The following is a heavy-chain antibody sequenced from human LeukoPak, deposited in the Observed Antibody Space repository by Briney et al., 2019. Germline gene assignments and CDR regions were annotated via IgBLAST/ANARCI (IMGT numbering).Heavy chain of an antibody. CDR3: ARDRGTVIGAFDI. J-gene: IGHJ3*02. Sequence: GGSLRLSCAASGFTFSSYWMHWVRHAPGKGLVWVSRINSDGSSTIYADSVKGRFTISRDNAKNTPYLQMNGLRAEDTAVYYCARDRGTVIGAFDIWGQGTMVTVSS. V-gene: IGHV3-74*01. CDR1: GFTFSSYW. D-gene: IGHD4-17*01. CDR2: INSDGSST.